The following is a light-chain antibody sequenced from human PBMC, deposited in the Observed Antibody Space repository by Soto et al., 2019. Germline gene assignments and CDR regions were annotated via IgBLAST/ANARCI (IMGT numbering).Light chain of an antibody. CDR2: GAS. CDR3: QQYGSLPWT. Sequence: EIVFTQSPCTLSLSTGERATLSCRASHSVSSSYLAWYQQKPGQAPRLLIYGASSRATGIPDRFSGSGSGTDFTLTISRLEPEDFAVYYCQQYGSLPWTFGQGTKVDIK. V-gene: IGKV3-20*01. J-gene: IGKJ1*01. CDR1: HSVSSSY.